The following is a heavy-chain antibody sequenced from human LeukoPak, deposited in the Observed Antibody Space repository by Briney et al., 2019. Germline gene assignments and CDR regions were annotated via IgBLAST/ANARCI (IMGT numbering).Heavy chain of an antibody. CDR2: MNPNSGNT. V-gene: IGHV1-8*01. D-gene: IGHD5-12*01. J-gene: IGHJ4*02. CDR3: ARGRRRRGYSGYDLDY. CDR1: GYAFTSYD. Sequence: ASVKVSCKASGYAFTSYDIKWVRKATGQGLEWMVWMNPNSGNTGYAQKFQGRVTMTRNTSISTAYMELSSLRSEDTAVCYCARGRRRRGYSGYDLDYWGQGTLVTVSS.